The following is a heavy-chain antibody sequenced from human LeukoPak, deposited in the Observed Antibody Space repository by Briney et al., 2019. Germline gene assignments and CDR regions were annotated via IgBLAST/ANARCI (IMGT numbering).Heavy chain of an antibody. V-gene: IGHV4-59*12. CDR1: GGSISSYY. CDR2: IYYSGST. Sequence: SETLSLTCTVSGGSISSYYWSWIRQPPGKGLEWIGYIYYSGSTNYNPSLKSRVTISVDTTKNQFSLKLSSVTAADTAVYYCARGYCSSTSCYPFWWGQGTLVTVSS. D-gene: IGHD2-2*01. CDR3: ARGYCSSTSCYPFW. J-gene: IGHJ4*02.